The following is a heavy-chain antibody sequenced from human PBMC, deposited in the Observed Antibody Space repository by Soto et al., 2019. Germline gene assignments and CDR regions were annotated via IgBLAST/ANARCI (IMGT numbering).Heavy chain of an antibody. CDR3: ARESHDILTGPPWVWYFDL. CDR1: GGSFSGYY. D-gene: IGHD3-9*01. J-gene: IGHJ2*01. CDR2: INDRGSI. Sequence: QVQLQQWGAGPLRPLETLSLTCGVSGGSFSGYYWACIRQSPGKGLEWIGEINDRGSINYNPSLKSRVSILVDTSKNHYSLNLRSVTAADTAVYYCARESHDILTGPPWVWYFDLWGRGTLVTVSS. V-gene: IGHV4-34*01.